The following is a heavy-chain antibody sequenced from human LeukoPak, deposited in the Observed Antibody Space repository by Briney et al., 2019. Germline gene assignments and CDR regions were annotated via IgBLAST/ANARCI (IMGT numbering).Heavy chain of an antibody. CDR1: GSTFSSYS. CDR3: ATGASVVRGVISAY. D-gene: IGHD3-10*01. J-gene: IGHJ4*02. Sequence: GGSLRLSCAASGSTFSSYSMNWVRQAPGKGLEWVSSISSSSSYIYYADSVKGRFTISRDNAKNSLYLQMNSLRAEDTAVYYCATGASVVRGVISAYWGQGTLVTVSS. V-gene: IGHV3-21*01. CDR2: ISSSSSYI.